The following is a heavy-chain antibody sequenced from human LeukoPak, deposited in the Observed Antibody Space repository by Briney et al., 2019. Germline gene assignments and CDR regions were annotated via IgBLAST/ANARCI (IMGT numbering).Heavy chain of an antibody. V-gene: IGHV3-30*18. J-gene: IGHJ6*03. Sequence: GGSLRLSCAASGFPFSSYAMHWVRQVPGKGLEWVALISSDGSNIYYADSVKGRITISRDNSKNTLYLQMNSLRAEDTAVYYCAKVVPADYYYMDVWGKGTTVTVSS. CDR1: GFPFSSYA. D-gene: IGHD2-2*01. CDR3: AKVVPADYYYMDV. CDR2: ISSDGSNI.